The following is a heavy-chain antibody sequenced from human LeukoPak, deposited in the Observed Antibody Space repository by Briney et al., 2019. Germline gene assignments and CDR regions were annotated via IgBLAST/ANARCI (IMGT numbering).Heavy chain of an antibody. CDR2: IYYSGST. D-gene: IGHD4-17*01. CDR3: ARADYGHSQTLDY. Sequence: SETLSLTCTVSGGSISSYYWSWIRQPPGKGLEWIGYIYYSGSTNYNPSLKSRVTISVDTSKNQFSLKLSSVTAADTAVYYCARADYGHSQTLDYWGQGTLVTVSS. CDR1: GGSISSYY. J-gene: IGHJ4*02. V-gene: IGHV4-59*01.